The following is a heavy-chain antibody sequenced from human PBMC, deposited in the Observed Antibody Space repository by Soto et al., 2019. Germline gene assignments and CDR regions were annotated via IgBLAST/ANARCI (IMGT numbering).Heavy chain of an antibody. Sequence: PSETLSLTCTVSGGSISNYFCNWIRQSAGKGLEWIGRIDNSGSTNYNPSLKSRITMSADTSRNQFSLKLNSVTAADTAVYYCARGGQDFWSGPFDYWGQGALVTVS. J-gene: IGHJ4*02. CDR2: IDNSGST. D-gene: IGHD3-3*01. CDR1: GGSISNYF. V-gene: IGHV4-4*07. CDR3: ARGGQDFWSGPFDY.